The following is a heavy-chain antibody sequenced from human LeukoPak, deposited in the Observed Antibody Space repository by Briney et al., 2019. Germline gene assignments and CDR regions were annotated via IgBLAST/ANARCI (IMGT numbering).Heavy chain of an antibody. V-gene: IGHV3-23*01. CDR1: GFTFSSYA. CDR3: AKDVGGYYFTYWSGCFDH. CDR2: ISSGGGST. D-gene: IGHD3-10*01. J-gene: IGHJ4*02. Sequence: PGGSLRLSCAGSGFTFSSYAMSWVRQAPGKGLEWVSGISSGGGSTYYADSVKGRFTISRDNSKNMLDLEMNSLRAEDTAVYYCAKDVGGYYFTYWSGCFDHWGQGTLVTVSS.